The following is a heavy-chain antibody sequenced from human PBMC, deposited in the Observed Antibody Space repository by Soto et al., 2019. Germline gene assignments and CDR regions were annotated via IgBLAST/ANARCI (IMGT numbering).Heavy chain of an antibody. V-gene: IGHV5-51*01. CDR1: GYSFTSYW. CDR2: IYPGDSDT. D-gene: IGHD2-2*01. Sequence: GESLKISCKGSGYSFTSYWIGWVRQMPGKGLEWMGIIYPGDSDTRYSPSFQGQVTISADKSISTAYLQWSSLKASDTAMYYCARSGGIVVVPAATYYYYGMDVWGQGTTVTVS. J-gene: IGHJ6*02. CDR3: ARSGGIVVVPAATYYYYGMDV.